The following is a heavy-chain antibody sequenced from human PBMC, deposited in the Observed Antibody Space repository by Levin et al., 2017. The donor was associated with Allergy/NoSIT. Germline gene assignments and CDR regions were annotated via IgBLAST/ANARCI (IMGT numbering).Heavy chain of an antibody. V-gene: IGHV3-33*01. CDR3: ARDPLGYCSGGSCYARAYYYYYMDV. D-gene: IGHD2-15*01. Sequence: GGSLRLSCAASGFTFSSYGMHWVRQAPGKGLEWVAVIWYDGSNKYYADSVKGRFTISRDNSKNTLYLQMNSLRAEDTAVYYCARDPLGYCSGGSCYARAYYYYYMDVWGKGTTVTVSS. CDR1: GFTFSSYG. J-gene: IGHJ6*03. CDR2: IWYDGSNK.